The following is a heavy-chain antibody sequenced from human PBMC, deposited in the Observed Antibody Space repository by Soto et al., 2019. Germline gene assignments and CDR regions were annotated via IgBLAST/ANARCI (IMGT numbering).Heavy chain of an antibody. J-gene: IGHJ1*01. V-gene: IGHV1-69*02. Sequence: GASVKVSCKASGGTFSSYTISWVRQAPGQGLEWMGRIIPILGIANYAQKFQGRVTITADKSTSTAYMELSSLRSEDTAVYYCARTSPRDYGDHEYFQHWGQGTLVTVSS. D-gene: IGHD4-17*01. CDR2: IIPILGIA. CDR1: GGTFSSYT. CDR3: ARTSPRDYGDHEYFQH.